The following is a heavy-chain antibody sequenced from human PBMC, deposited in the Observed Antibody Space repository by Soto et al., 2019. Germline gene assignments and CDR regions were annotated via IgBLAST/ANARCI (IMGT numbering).Heavy chain of an antibody. CDR3: ARGRGGSPAYDY. CDR1: GGSVSSHY. V-gene: IGHV4-59*02. D-gene: IGHD1-26*01. Sequence: QVQLQESGPGLEKPSETLSLSCTVSGGSVSSHYWSWIRQPPGKGLEWIGFIYNSGTTYYNPSLKSRGTISVDTSENQFSLKLNSVTAADTAVYYCARGRGGSPAYDYWGQGTVVTVSS. J-gene: IGHJ4*02. CDR2: IYNSGTT.